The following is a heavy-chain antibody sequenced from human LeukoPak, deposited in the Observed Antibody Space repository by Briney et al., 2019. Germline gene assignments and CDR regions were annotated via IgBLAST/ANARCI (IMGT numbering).Heavy chain of an antibody. CDR1: GDSVSSINAC. J-gene: IGHJ4*02. CDR2: IYYRSKWYY. CDR3: VRLGWYDDSGLIFDF. D-gene: IGHD3-22*01. V-gene: IGHV6-1*01. Sequence: SQTLSLTCAISGDSVSSINACWNWIRQSPSRGLEWLGRIYYRSKWYYDYAMSVKSRMTINPDTSKNQFSLQLSSVTLEGTAVYYCVRLGWYDDSGLIFDFWGQGTLVTVSS.